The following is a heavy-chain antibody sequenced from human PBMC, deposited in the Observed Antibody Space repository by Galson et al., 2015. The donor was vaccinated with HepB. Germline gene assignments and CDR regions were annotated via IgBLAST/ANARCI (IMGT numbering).Heavy chain of an antibody. V-gene: IGHV4-59*01. J-gene: IGHJ6*02. CDR3: ASQTYYYSGMDV. CDR1: GGSISSSF. Sequence: LSLTCTVSGGSISSSFWSWIRQPPEKGLEWIGYIYYSGSTSYNPSLKSRVTISVDTSKNQFSLNLSSVTAADTAVYYCASQTYYYSGMDVWGPGTTVTVSS. CDR2: IYYSGST.